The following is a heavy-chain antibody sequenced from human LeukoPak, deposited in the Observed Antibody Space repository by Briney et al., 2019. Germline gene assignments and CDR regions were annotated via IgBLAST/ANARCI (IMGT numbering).Heavy chain of an antibody. V-gene: IGHV4-34*01. CDR3: ATVTGGSAFDI. Sequence: SETLSLTFAVYGGSFSGYYWSWIRQPPGKGLEWIGYIYHSGSTYYNPSLKSRVTISVDTSKNQFSLKLSSVTAADTAVYYCATVTGGSAFDIWGQGTMVTVSS. CDR1: GGSFSGYY. D-gene: IGHD3-10*01. CDR2: IYHSGST. J-gene: IGHJ3*02.